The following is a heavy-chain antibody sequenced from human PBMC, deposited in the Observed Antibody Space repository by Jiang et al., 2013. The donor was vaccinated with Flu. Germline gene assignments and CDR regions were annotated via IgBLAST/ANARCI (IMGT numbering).Heavy chain of an antibody. CDR3: ARDGSYDEIIDY. V-gene: IGHV1-69*01. CDR2: IIPIFGTA. D-gene: IGHD1-26*01. CDR1: GGTFSSYA. Sequence: SCKASGGTFSSYAISWVRQAPGQGLEWMGGIIPIFGTANYAQKFQGRVTITADESTSTAYMELSSLRSEDTAVYYCARDGSYDEIIDYWGQGTLVTVSS. J-gene: IGHJ4*02.